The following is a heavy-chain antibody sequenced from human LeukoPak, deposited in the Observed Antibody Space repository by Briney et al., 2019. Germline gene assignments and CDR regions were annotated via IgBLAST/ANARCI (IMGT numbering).Heavy chain of an antibody. CDR1: GFTFSSYS. V-gene: IGHV3-21*01. D-gene: IGHD5-18*01. CDR2: ISSSSSYI. CDR3: ARKGSTTAMVTGVDY. Sequence: GGSLRLSCAASGFTFSSYSMNWVRQAPGKGLEWVSSISSSSSYIYYADSVKGRFTISRDNAKNSLYLQMNSLRAEDTAVYYCARKGSTTAMVTGVDYWGQGTLVTVSS. J-gene: IGHJ4*02.